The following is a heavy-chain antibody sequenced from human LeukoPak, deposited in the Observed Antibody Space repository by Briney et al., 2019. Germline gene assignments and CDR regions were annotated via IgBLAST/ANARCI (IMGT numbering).Heavy chain of an antibody. V-gene: IGHV3-33*01. D-gene: IGHD3-22*01. CDR2: IWYDGSNK. CDR3: ARDLDDSSGYYYDLTY. CDR1: GFTFSSYG. J-gene: IGHJ4*02. Sequence: PGGSLRLSCAASGFTFSSYGMHWVRQAPGKGLEWVAVIWYDGSNKYYADSVKGRFTISRDNSKNTLYLQMNSLRAEDTAVYYCARDLDDSSGYYYDLTYWGQGTLVTVSS.